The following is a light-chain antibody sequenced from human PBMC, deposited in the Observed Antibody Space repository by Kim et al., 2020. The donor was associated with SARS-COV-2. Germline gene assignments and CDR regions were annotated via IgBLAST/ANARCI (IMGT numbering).Light chain of an antibody. CDR3: QQTKSFPST. V-gene: IGKV1-12*02. J-gene: IGKJ2*01. CDR2: AAS. Sequence: DIQMTQSPSFVSASVRDRVTITCRASQGIDSWLAWYQQKPGKAPRLLIYAASSLQSGVPSRFSGSASGTDFTLTISSLQSEDIGTYYCQQTKSFPSTFGQGTKLEI. CDR1: QGIDSW.